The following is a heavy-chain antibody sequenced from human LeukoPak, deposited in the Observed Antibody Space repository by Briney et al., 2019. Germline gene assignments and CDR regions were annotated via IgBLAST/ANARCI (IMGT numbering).Heavy chain of an antibody. J-gene: IGHJ6*02. V-gene: IGHV3-21*01. CDR1: GFTFSSYS. D-gene: IGHD6-13*01. Sequence: GGSLRLSCAASGFTFSSYSMNWVRQAPGKGLEWVSSISSSSSYIYYADSVKGRFTISRDNAKNSLYLQMNSLRAEDTAVYCCARELSSSWHLVYYYYGMDVWGQGTTVTVSS. CDR3: ARELSSSWHLVYYYYGMDV. CDR2: ISSSSSYI.